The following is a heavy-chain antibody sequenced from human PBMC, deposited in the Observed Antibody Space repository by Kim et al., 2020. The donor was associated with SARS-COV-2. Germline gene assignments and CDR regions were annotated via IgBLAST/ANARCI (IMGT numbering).Heavy chain of an antibody. Sequence: SETLSLTCTVSGGSISSSSYYWGWIRQPPGKGLEWIGSIYYSGSTYYNPSLKSRVTISVDTSKNQFSLKLSSVTAADTAVYYCARQMWDGLWFGELSPTHFDYWGQGTLVTVSS. CDR1: GGSISSSSYY. V-gene: IGHV4-39*01. CDR3: ARQMWDGLWFGELSPTHFDY. D-gene: IGHD3-10*01. CDR2: IYYSGST. J-gene: IGHJ4*02.